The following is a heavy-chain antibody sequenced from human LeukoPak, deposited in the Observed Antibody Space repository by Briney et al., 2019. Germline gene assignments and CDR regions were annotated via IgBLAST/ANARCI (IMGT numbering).Heavy chain of an antibody. CDR2: IYYSGST. CDR1: GGSISSSSYY. Sequence: SETLSLTCTVSGGSISSSSYYWGWIRQPPGKGLEWIGYIYYSGSTNYNPSLKSRVTISVDTSKNQFSLKLSSVTAADTAVYYCARAGDYTPLYYMDVWGKGTTVTISS. CDR3: ARAGDYTPLYYMDV. D-gene: IGHD4-11*01. V-gene: IGHV4-61*05. J-gene: IGHJ6*03.